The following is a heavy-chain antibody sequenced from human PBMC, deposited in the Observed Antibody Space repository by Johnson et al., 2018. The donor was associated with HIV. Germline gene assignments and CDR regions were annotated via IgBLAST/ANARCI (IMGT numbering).Heavy chain of an antibody. CDR3: ARDGDYYDSNGGDAFDI. D-gene: IGHD3-22*01. CDR1: GFTFSSYA. Sequence: QVQLVESGGGVVQPGRSLRLSCAASGFTFSSYAMHWVRQAPGKGLEWVAVISYDENNKLYADSVKGRFTISRDNSKNTLYLQMNSLRAEDTAVYFCARDGDYYDSNGGDAFDIWGQGTMVTVSS. J-gene: IGHJ3*02. CDR2: ISYDENNK. V-gene: IGHV3-30*04.